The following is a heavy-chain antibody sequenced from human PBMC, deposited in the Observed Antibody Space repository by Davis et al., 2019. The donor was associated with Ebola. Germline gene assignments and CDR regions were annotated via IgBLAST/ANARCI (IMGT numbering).Heavy chain of an antibody. CDR3: ARDHPTIFGVDPYYYYGMDV. CDR2: ISYDGRKK. CDR1: GFTFSSYA. Sequence: PGGSLRLSCAASGFTFSSYAMHWVRQAPGKGLEWVAVISYDGRKKYYADSVKGHFTISRDTSKNTLYLQMNSLGTEDTAVYYCARDHPTIFGVDPYYYYGMDVWGQGTTVTVSS. J-gene: IGHJ6*02. D-gene: IGHD3-3*01. V-gene: IGHV3-30*04.